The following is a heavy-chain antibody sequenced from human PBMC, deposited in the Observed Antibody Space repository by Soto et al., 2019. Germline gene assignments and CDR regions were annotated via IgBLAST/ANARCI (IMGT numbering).Heavy chain of an antibody. J-gene: IGHJ6*02. CDR3: AGDRRGSGSFNGIYV. CDR2: IIAATGGT. Sequence: VQLVQSGAEVRKPGASVRVSCKASGYTFSDDYIHWVRQAPGQGLEWRGLIIAATGGTNYAEKFKGRATMTRDTSITEVYMEVTSLTSDDTAVYFCAGDRRGSGSFNGIYVWGQGTSVTVSS. D-gene: IGHD3-10*01. V-gene: IGHV1-2*06. CDR1: GYTFSDDY.